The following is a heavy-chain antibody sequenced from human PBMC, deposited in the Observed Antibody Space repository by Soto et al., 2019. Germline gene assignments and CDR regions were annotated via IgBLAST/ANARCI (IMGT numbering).Heavy chain of an antibody. CDR3: VKRSPGTMLDN. Sequence: PSETLSLTCTVSGGSISSSSYYWGWIRQPPGKGLEWIGSIYYRGSTYYNPSLKSRVTISVDTSKSQFSLKVTSVTAADTAVYYCVKRSPGTMLDNWGQGTLVTVSS. CDR1: GGSISSSSYY. CDR2: IYYRGST. V-gene: IGHV4-39*01. J-gene: IGHJ4*02.